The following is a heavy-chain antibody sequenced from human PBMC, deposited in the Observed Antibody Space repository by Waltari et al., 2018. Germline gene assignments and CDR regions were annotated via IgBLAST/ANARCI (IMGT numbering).Heavy chain of an antibody. J-gene: IGHJ6*03. D-gene: IGHD2-21*01. CDR1: GFSFRTYV. CDR2: IRHDGNTK. Sequence: QMQLGESGGGVVQSGGSLRLSCVASGFSFRTYVMHWVRQPPGKGLEWVAFIRHDGNTKYYVDSVRGRFTISRVNSKNTLFLQMDNLSADDSAVYFCAKDTYDNGGDYMDVWGKGTTVTVSS. V-gene: IGHV3-30*02. CDR3: AKDTYDNGGDYMDV.